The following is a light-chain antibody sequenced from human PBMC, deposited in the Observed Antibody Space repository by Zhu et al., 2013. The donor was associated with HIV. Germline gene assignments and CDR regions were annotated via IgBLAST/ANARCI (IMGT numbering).Light chain of an antibody. V-gene: IGKV1-6*01. Sequence: AIQLTQSPSSLSAYVGDRVTITCRASQDIGIYLAWYRQKSGKAPELLIYGASTLQSGVPSRFSGSGSGTDFTLTISSLQPEDFATYYCLQDYNYPWTFGQGTKVEIK. CDR2: GAS. CDR3: LQDYNYPWT. CDR1: QDIGIY. J-gene: IGKJ1*01.